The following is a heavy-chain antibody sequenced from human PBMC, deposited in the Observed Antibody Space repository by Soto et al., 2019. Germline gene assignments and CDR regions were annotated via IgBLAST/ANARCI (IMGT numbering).Heavy chain of an antibody. CDR2: IYDSGTT. J-gene: IGHJ6*02. CDR1: GGSISSGGYS. D-gene: IGHD4-17*01. Sequence: QLQLQESGSGLVKPSQTLSLTCAVSGGSISSGGYSWSWIRQPPGKGLGWIGDIYDSGTTYYNPSLKSRVTISVDRSKNPLSPKLSSVTAADTAVYYCARAHYGDYGYGMDVWGQGTTVTVSS. V-gene: IGHV4-30-2*01. CDR3: ARAHYGDYGYGMDV.